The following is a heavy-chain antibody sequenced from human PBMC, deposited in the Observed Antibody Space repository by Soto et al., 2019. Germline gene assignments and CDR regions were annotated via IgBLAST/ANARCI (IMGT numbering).Heavy chain of an antibody. Sequence: QLQLQESGPGLVKPSETLSLTCTVSGGSISSSSYYWGWIRQPPGKGLEWIGSIYYSGSTYYNPSLKSRVTISVDTSKNQFYLKLSSVTAADTAVYYCASLTDYYYGMDVWGQGTTVTVSS. CDR3: ASLTDYYYGMDV. CDR2: IYYSGST. J-gene: IGHJ6*02. CDR1: GGSISSSSYY. V-gene: IGHV4-39*01.